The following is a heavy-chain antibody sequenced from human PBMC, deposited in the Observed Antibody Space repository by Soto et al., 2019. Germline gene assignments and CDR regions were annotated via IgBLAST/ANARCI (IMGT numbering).Heavy chain of an antibody. CDR1: GGSISSGGYY. V-gene: IGHV4-31*03. CDR3: ARSRDYGYYYGMDV. J-gene: IGHJ6*02. D-gene: IGHD4-17*01. CDR2: IYYSGST. Sequence: SSETLSLTCTVSGGSISSGGYYWSWIRQHPGKGLEWIGYIYYSGSTYYNPSLKSRVTISVDTSKNQFSLKLSSVTAADTAVYYCARSRDYGYYYGMDVWGQGTTVTVSS.